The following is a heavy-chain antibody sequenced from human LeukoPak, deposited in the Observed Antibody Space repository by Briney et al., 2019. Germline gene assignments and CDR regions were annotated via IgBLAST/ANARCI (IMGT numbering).Heavy chain of an antibody. Sequence: GASVKVSCRASGYTFTSYYMHWVQQAPGQGLEWMGIINPSGGSTSYAQKFQGRVTMTRDTSTSTVYMELSSLRSEDTAVYYCARDRIAVADEAGAFDIWGQGTMVTVSS. CDR3: ARDRIAVADEAGAFDI. J-gene: IGHJ3*02. CDR2: INPSGGST. CDR1: GYTFTSYY. D-gene: IGHD6-19*01. V-gene: IGHV1-46*01.